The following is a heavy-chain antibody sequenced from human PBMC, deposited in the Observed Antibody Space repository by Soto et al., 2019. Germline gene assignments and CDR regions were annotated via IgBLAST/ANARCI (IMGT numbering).Heavy chain of an antibody. D-gene: IGHD1-26*01. J-gene: IGHJ6*02. Sequence: QVQLVKSGAEVKKPGASVKVSCKASGFTFNNYFFHWVRQAPRQGLEWMGIISPYDGRTNYEQSLQGRVTMTSDTSTSTVYMELSSLRSEDTAVYYCARGDGRGSTGFYYYYGMDVWGHGTTVTVSS. CDR3: ARGDGRGSTGFYYYYGMDV. V-gene: IGHV1-46*02. CDR2: ISPYDGRT. CDR1: GFTFNNYF.